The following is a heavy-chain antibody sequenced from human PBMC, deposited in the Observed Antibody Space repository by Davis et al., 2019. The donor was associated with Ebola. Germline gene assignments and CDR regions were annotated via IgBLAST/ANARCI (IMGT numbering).Heavy chain of an antibody. CDR1: GFIFGNYW. J-gene: IGHJ3*02. V-gene: IGHV3-7*01. D-gene: IGHD3-22*01. CDR2: IKQDGTET. CDR3: ARDDDSSGYYGNPRDI. Sequence: GESLKISCVGSGFIFGNYWMAWVRQAPGKGLEWVANIKQDGTETSYVDSVKGRFTISRDNAKNSVFLQMSSLRVEDTAVYYCARDDDSSGYYGNPRDIWGQGTMVTVSS.